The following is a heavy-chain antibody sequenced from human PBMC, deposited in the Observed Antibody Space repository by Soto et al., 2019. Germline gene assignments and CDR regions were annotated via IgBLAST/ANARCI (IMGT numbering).Heavy chain of an antibody. CDR2: IYATGTT. CDR3: VRDGTKTLRDWFDP. Sequence: SETLSLTCTVSCASISGYYWSWIRKSAGKGLEWIGRIYATGTTDYNPSLKSRVMMSVDTSKKQFSLKLRSVTAADTAVYYCVRDGTKTLRDWFDPWGQGISVTVSS. D-gene: IGHD1-1*01. V-gene: IGHV4-4*07. J-gene: IGHJ5*02. CDR1: CASISGYY.